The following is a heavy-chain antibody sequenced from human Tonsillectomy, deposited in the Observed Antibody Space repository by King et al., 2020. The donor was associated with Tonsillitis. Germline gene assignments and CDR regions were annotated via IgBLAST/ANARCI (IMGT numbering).Heavy chain of an antibody. CDR3: AAAARGGKAGSNGCDP. CDR2: IYYSGST. D-gene: IGHD4-23*01. Sequence: QLQESGPGLVKPSETLSLTCAVSGGSVNSGSYYWRWIRQPPGKGLEWIGYIYYSGSTKYNASLKSRITISVDTSKNQFSLTLTSVTAADTAVYYCAAAARGGKAGSNGCDPGGQGTLVT. V-gene: IGHV4-61*01. CDR1: GGSVNSGSYY. J-gene: IGHJ5*02.